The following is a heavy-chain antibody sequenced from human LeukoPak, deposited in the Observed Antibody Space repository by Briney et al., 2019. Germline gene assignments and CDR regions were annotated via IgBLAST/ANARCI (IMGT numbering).Heavy chain of an antibody. Sequence: ASVKVSCKVSGYTLTELSMHWVRQAPGKGLEWMGGFDPEDGETIYAQKFQGRVTMTEDTSTDTAYMELSSLRSEDTAVYYCATSPRIVVVPAAMIRWFDPWGRGTLVTVSS. CDR2: FDPEDGET. V-gene: IGHV1-24*01. J-gene: IGHJ5*02. D-gene: IGHD2-2*01. CDR3: ATSPRIVVVPAAMIRWFDP. CDR1: GYTLTELS.